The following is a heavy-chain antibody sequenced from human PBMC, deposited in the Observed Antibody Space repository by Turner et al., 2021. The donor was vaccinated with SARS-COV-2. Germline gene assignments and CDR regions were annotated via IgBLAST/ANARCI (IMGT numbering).Heavy chain of an antibody. V-gene: IGHV4-39*01. Sequence: QVQLQESGPGLVESSQTLSLTCTVSGGSLRSNAYQWAWIRQTPGKGLQYIGSVYYNGQTSYNPSLQSRVTISIDTSNDQFSLRLSSVTDADTAVYYCARNYYDTWGADWVDPWGQGILVTV. CDR3: ARNYYDTWGADWVDP. J-gene: IGHJ5*02. D-gene: IGHD3-16*01. CDR2: VYYNGQT. CDR1: GGSLRSNAYQ.